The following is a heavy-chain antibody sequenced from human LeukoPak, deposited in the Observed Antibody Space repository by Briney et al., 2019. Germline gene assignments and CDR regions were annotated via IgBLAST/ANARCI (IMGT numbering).Heavy chain of an antibody. CDR2: IYYSGST. V-gene: IGHV4-59*01. CDR1: GGSISSYY. D-gene: IGHD3-22*01. CDR3: ARESNYYDSSGYYSEAFDI. J-gene: IGHJ3*02. Sequence: PSETLSLTCTVSGGSISSYYWSWIRQPPGKGLEWIGYIYYSGSTNYNPSLKSRVTISVDTSKNQFSLKLSSLTAADTAVYYCARESNYYDSSGYYSEAFDIWGQGTMVTVSS.